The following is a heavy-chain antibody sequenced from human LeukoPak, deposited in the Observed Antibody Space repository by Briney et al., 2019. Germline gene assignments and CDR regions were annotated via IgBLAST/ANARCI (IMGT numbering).Heavy chain of an antibody. CDR3: ARSTTDFWSGDFDP. Sequence: GGSLRLSCAASGLTFKNYAMSWVRQAPGKGLEWVSSISSSSSYIYYADSVKGRFTISRDNAKNSLYLQMNSLRAEDTAVYYCARSTTDFWSGDFDPWGQGTLVTVSS. J-gene: IGHJ5*02. CDR1: GLTFKNYA. CDR2: ISSSSSYI. V-gene: IGHV3-21*01. D-gene: IGHD3-3*01.